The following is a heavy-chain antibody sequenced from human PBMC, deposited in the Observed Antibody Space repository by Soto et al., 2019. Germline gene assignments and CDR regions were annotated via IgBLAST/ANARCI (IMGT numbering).Heavy chain of an antibody. D-gene: IGHD2-2*01. CDR3: ARGGEDIVVVPAAFDP. CDR2: INPNSGGT. V-gene: IGHV1-2*04. CDR1: GYTFTGYY. J-gene: IGHJ5*02. Sequence: ASVKVSCKASGYTFTGYYMHWVRQAPGQGLEWMGWINPNSGGTNYAQKFQGWVTMTRDTSISTAYMELSRLRSDDTAVYYCARGGEDIVVVPAAFDPWGQGTLVTVSS.